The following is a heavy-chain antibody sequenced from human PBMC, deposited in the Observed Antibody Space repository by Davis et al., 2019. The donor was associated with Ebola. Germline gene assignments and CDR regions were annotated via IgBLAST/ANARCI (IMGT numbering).Heavy chain of an antibody. CDR3: VRGRVTGQYYFDY. V-gene: IGHV3-74*01. CDR1: GFTFSSYW. D-gene: IGHD3-9*01. Sequence: GESLKISCAASGFTFSSYWMHWVRQPPGKGPVWVSRINTDGSSTHYADSVKGRFTISRDNAKNTLSLQMNSLRAEDTAVYYCVRGRVTGQYYFDYWGQGTLVTVSS. J-gene: IGHJ4*02. CDR2: INTDGSST.